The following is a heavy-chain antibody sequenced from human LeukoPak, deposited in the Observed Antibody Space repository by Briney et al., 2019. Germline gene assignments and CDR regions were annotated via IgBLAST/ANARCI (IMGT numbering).Heavy chain of an antibody. CDR3: AESIVGAN. CDR2: TNHSGST. D-gene: IGHD1-26*01. V-gene: IGHV4-34*01. J-gene: IGHJ4*02. Sequence: PSETLSLTCAVYGGSFSGYYWSWIRQPPGKGLEWIGETNHSGSTNYNPSLKSRVTISVDTSKNQFSLKLSSVTAADTAVYYCAESIVGANWGQGTLVTVSS. CDR1: GGSFSGYY.